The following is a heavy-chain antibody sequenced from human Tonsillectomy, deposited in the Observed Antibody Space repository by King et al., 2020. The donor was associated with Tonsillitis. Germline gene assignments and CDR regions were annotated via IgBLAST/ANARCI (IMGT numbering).Heavy chain of an antibody. CDR3: ARDLNWSFDY. CDR2: ISYDGSNK. CDR1: GFTFSSYA. Sequence: VQLVESGGGVVQPGRSLRLSCAASGFTFSSYAMHWVRQAPGKGLEWVAVISYDGSNKYYADSVKGRFTVSRDNSKNTLYLQMNSLRAEDTAVYYCARDLNWSFDYWAREPWSPSPQ. J-gene: IGHJ4*02. D-gene: IGHD1-20*01. V-gene: IGHV3-30*04.